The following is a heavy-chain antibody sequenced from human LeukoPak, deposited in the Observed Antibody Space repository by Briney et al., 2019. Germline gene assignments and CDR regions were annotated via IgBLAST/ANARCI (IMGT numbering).Heavy chain of an antibody. J-gene: IGHJ6*02. CDR2: ISYDGSNK. V-gene: IGHV3-30*18. Sequence: GGSLRLSCAASGFTFSSYGMHWVRQAPGKGLEWVAVISYDGSNKYYADSVKGRFTISRDNPKNTLYLQMNSLRAEDTAVYYCAKDKYCSSTSCYVSSVYYYYYGMDVWGQGTTVTVSS. CDR1: GFTFSSYG. CDR3: AKDKYCSSTSCYVSSVYYYYYGMDV. D-gene: IGHD2-2*01.